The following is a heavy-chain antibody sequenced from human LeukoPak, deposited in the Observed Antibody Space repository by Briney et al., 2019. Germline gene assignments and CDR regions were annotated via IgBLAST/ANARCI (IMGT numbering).Heavy chain of an antibody. J-gene: IGHJ4*02. D-gene: IGHD2-8*01. Sequence: PGGSLRLSCAASGFTFSSYGMHWVRQAPGKGLEWVAFIRYDGGNKYYADSVKGRFTISRDNSKNTLYLQMNSLRAEDTAVYYCALIWVYATDDYWGQGTLVTVSS. CDR3: ALIWVYATDDY. CDR1: GFTFSSYG. V-gene: IGHV3-30*02. CDR2: IRYDGGNK.